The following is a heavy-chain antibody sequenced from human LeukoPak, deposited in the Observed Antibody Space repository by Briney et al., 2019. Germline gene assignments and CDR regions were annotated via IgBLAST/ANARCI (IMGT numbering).Heavy chain of an antibody. V-gene: IGHV1-69*06. CDR1: GYTFTSYA. CDR3: ARAMQNVDTAISDY. J-gene: IGHJ4*02. Sequence: GASVKVSCKASGYTFTSYAISWVRQAPGQGLEWMGGIIPIFGTANYAQKFQGRVTITADKSTSTAYMELNSLRAEDTAVYYCARAMQNVDTAISDYWGQGTLVTVSS. D-gene: IGHD5-18*01. CDR2: IIPIFGTA.